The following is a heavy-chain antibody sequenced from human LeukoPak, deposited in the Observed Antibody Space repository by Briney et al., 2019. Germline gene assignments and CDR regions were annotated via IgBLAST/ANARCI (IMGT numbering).Heavy chain of an antibody. CDR2: IIPILGIA. CDR3: ARGRMVVAPISSYYYYYYMDV. D-gene: IGHD6-6*01. J-gene: IGHJ6*03. CDR1: GYTFTGYY. V-gene: IGHV1-69*04. Sequence: SVKVSCKASGYTFTGYYMHWVRQAPGQGLEWMGRIIPILGIANYAQKFQGRVTITADKSTSTAYMELSSLRSEDTAVYYCARGRMVVAPISSYYYYYYMDVWGKGTTVTVSS.